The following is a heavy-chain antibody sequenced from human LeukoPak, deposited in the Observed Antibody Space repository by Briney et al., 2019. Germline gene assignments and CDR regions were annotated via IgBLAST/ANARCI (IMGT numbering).Heavy chain of an antibody. CDR1: GFTFSSYS. CDR2: ISGSGGST. CDR3: APPLGTSGFDY. Sequence: GGSLRLSCAASGFTFSSYSMNWVRQAPGKGLEWVSAISGSGGSTYYADSVKGRFTISRDNSKNTLYLQMNSLRAEDTAVYYCAPPLGTSGFDYWGQGTLVTVSS. D-gene: IGHD7-27*01. J-gene: IGHJ4*02. V-gene: IGHV3-23*01.